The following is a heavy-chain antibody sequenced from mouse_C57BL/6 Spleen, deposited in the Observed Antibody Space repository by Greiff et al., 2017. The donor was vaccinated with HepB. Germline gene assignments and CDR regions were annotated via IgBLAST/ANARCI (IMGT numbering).Heavy chain of an antibody. CDR2: ISGGGGNT. Sequence: EVKVVESGGGLVKPGGSLKLSCAASGFTFSSYTMSWVRQTPEKRLEWVATISGGGGNTYYPDSVKGRFTISRDNAKNTLYLQMSSLGSEDTALYYCARHGGRGDFDYWGQGTTLTVSS. CDR3: ARHGGRGDFDY. V-gene: IGHV5-9*01. D-gene: IGHD3-3*01. CDR1: GFTFSSYT. J-gene: IGHJ2*01.